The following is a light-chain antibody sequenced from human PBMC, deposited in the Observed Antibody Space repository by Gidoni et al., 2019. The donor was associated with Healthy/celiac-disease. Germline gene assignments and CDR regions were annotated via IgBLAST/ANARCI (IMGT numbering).Light chain of an antibody. CDR1: QSISSW. CDR3: QQYNSYT. CDR2: KSS. V-gene: IGKV1-5*03. Sequence: DIQMTQSPSTLSASVGDRVTNTFRASQSISSWLSWYQQKPGKAPKLLVYKSSSLESGFPSRFSGSGSGTEFTLTISSLQPDDFATYYCQQYNSYTFGQGTKLEIK. J-gene: IGKJ2*01.